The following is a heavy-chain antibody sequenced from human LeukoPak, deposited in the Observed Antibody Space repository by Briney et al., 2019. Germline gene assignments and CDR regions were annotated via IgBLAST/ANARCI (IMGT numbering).Heavy chain of an antibody. CDR1: GGSFSGNY. Sequence: SETLSLTCAVYGGSFSGNYWSWIREPPGKGLEGIGEINHSGSTNYNPSLKSRVTISVDTSKNPFSLKLSSVTAADTAVYYCARFPPDVYYYVDVWGKGTTVTVSS. D-gene: IGHD1-14*01. V-gene: IGHV4-34*01. CDR2: INHSGST. J-gene: IGHJ6*03. CDR3: ARFPPDVYYYVDV.